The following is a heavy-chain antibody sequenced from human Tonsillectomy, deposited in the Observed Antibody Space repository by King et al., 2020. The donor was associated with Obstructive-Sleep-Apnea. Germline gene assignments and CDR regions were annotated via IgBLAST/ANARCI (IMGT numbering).Heavy chain of an antibody. J-gene: IGHJ3*02. CDR2: ISYDGTNK. CDR3: ARDCDFSGNAFDI. D-gene: IGHD1-26*01. Sequence: VQLVESGGGVVQPGRSLRLSCAASGFTFSNYAIHWVRQAPGKGLEWGAVISYDGTNKYYADSVKGRFTISRDNSKKTLYLQMNGLRAEDTAVYYCARDCDFSGNAFDIWGQGTTVTVSS. V-gene: IGHV3-30-3*01. CDR1: GFTFSNYA.